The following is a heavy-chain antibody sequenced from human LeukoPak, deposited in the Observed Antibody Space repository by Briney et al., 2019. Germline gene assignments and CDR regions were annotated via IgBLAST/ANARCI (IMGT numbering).Heavy chain of an antibody. CDR2: ISSSSSYI. CDR3: AKGRWEQWPELDY. Sequence: GGSLRLSCAASGFTFSSYSMNWVRQAPGKGLEWVSSISSSSSYIYYADSVKGRFTISRDNAKNSLYLQMNSLRAEDTAVYYCAKGRWEQWPELDYWGQGTLVTVSS. V-gene: IGHV3-21*04. D-gene: IGHD6-19*01. J-gene: IGHJ4*02. CDR1: GFTFSSYS.